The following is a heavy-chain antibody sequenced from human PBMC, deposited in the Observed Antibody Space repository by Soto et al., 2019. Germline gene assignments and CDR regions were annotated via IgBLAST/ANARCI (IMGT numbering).Heavy chain of an antibody. V-gene: IGHV3-30*18. D-gene: IGHD2-15*01. Sequence: LRLSCAASGFTFSSYGMHWVRQAPGKGLEWVAVISYDGSNKYYADSVKGRFTISRDNSKNTLYLQMNSLRAEDTAVYYCAKDTSGYCSGGSCYDYYYYGMDVWGQGTTVTVSS. CDR2: ISYDGSNK. CDR1: GFTFSSYG. J-gene: IGHJ6*02. CDR3: AKDTSGYCSGGSCYDYYYYGMDV.